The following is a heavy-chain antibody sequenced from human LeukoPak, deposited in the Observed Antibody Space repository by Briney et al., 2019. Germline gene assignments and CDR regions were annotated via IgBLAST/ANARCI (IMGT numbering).Heavy chain of an antibody. D-gene: IGHD2-15*01. CDR2: ISSGDNYI. J-gene: IGHJ4*02. Sequence: GGSLRLSCADSGCTFSIYNMNWVRQAPGKGLEWVSCISSGDNYIYYADSVRGRFTISRDNAKSSLFLQMNSLRAEDTAVYYCARATATRRFDYWGQGTLVTVSS. V-gene: IGHV3-21*01. CDR3: ARATATRRFDY. CDR1: GCTFSIYN.